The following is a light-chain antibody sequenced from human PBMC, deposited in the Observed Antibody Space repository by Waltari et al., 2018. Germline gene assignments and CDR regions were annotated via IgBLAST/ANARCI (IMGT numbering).Light chain of an antibody. CDR1: QLVEKD. CDR3: QAWDSLVV. V-gene: IGLV3-1*01. J-gene: IGLJ2*01. Sequence: SYDLTQPPAVSVSPGQTATITCSGDQLVEKDVCCYYQKPGQSPVLIIYEDSKRPSGIPERFSGSNSGNTATLTISETQAMDEGDYYCQAWDSLVVFGGGTKLTVL. CDR2: EDS.